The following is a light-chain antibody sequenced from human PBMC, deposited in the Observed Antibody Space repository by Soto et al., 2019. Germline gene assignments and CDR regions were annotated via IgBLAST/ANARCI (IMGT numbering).Light chain of an antibody. CDR2: AAS. Sequence: DIQMTQSPSSLSASVGDRVTITCRASQSISTYLNWYQQKPGKAPKLLMHAASSLDRGVPSRFSGSGSGTDFTLTISSLQPEDFATYYCLQDFKYPRTFGQGTKVDIK. V-gene: IGKV1-39*01. CDR1: QSISTY. CDR3: LQDFKYPRT. J-gene: IGKJ1*01.